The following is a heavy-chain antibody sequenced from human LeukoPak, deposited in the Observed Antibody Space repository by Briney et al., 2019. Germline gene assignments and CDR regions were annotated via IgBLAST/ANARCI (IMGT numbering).Heavy chain of an antibody. V-gene: IGHV1-69*04. CDR1: GYTFTSYG. CDR2: IIPILGIA. CDR3: ARSSAGYSSNKLDY. Sequence: SVKVSCKASGYTFTSYGISWVRQAPGQGLEWMGRIIPILGIANYAQKFQGRVTITADKSTSTAYMELGSLRSEDTAVYYCARSSAGYSSNKLDYWGQGTLVTVSS. J-gene: IGHJ4*02. D-gene: IGHD6-13*01.